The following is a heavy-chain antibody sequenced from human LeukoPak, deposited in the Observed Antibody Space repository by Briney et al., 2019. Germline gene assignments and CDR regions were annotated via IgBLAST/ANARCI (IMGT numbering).Heavy chain of an antibody. J-gene: IGHJ4*02. CDR2: IIPIFGTA. D-gene: IGHD6-19*01. CDR1: GGTFSSYA. CDR3: ARGEQWLAPIDY. Sequence: GASVKVSCKASGGTFSSYAISWVRQAPGQGLEWMGGIIPIFGTANYAQKFQGRVTITADESTSTAYMELSSLRSEDTAVYYCARGEQWLAPIDYWGQGTLVTVSS. V-gene: IGHV1-69*13.